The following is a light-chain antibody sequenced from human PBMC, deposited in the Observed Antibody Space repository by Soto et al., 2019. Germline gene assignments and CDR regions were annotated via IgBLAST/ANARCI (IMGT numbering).Light chain of an antibody. CDR2: AAS. V-gene: IGKV1-27*01. J-gene: IGKJ3*01. CDR3: QKYISAPFT. CDR1: QGISNY. Sequence: DIQMTQSPSSLSASVGDRVTITCRASQGISNYLAWYQQKPGKVPKLLIYAASTLQSGVPSRFSGSGSGTDFTPTITSLQPEDVATYYCQKYISAPFTFGPGTSVDIK.